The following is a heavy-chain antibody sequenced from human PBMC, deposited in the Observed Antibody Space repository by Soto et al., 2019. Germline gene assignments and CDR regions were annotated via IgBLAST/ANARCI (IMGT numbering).Heavy chain of an antibody. CDR1: GGSISSGGYY. V-gene: IGHV4-31*03. J-gene: IGHJ3*02. CDR3: AREGLGAFDI. Sequence: SXTLSLTCTVSGGSISSGGYYCSWILQHPGKGLEWIGYIYYSGSTYYNPSLKSRVTISVDTSKNQFSLKLSSVTAADTAVYYCAREGLGAFDIWGQGTMVTVSS. CDR2: IYYSGST. D-gene: IGHD3-10*01.